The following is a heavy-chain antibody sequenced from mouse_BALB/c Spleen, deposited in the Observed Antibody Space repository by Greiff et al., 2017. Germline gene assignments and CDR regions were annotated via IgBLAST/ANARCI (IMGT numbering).Heavy chain of an antibody. V-gene: IGHV5-6-5*01. CDR2: ISSGGST. Sequence: EVQLVESGAGLVKPGGSLKLSCAASGFTFSGYAMSWVRQTPEKRLEWVGSISSGGSTYYPDSVKGRFTISRDNASNILYLQMSSLRSEDTAMYYCASEGCDDDFDYWGQGTPLTVSA. CDR1: GFTFSGYA. D-gene: IGHD2-3*01. CDR3: ASEGCDDDFDY. J-gene: IGHJ2*01.